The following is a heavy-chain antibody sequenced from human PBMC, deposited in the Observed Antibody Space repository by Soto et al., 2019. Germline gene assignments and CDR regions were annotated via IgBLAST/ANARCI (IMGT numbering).Heavy chain of an antibody. J-gene: IGHJ6*02. Sequence: EVQLVESGGGFVQPGGSLRLSCAASGLIFSDYHMDWVRQAPGKGLEWVGRIRRKANSYTTEYAASVKGRFTISRDDSKNSLYLQINSLKSEDTAVYYCAMLGGWSGGSSGMDVWGQGTTVTVSS. CDR3: AMLGGWSGGSSGMDV. CDR1: GLIFSDYH. D-gene: IGHD6-19*01. V-gene: IGHV3-72*01. CDR2: IRRKANSYTT.